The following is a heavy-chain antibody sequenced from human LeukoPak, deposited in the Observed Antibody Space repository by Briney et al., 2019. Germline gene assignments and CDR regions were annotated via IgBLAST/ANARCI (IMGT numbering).Heavy chain of an antibody. CDR1: GGTFSRYA. CDR3: ARSGRDGYNYVSFDY. Sequence: SVKVSCKASGGTFSRYAISWVRQAPGQELEWMGGIIPIFGTANYAQKFQGRVTITTDESTSTAYMELSSLRSEDTAVYYCARSGRDGYNYVSFDYWGQGTLVTVSS. J-gene: IGHJ4*02. D-gene: IGHD5-24*01. CDR2: IIPIFGTA. V-gene: IGHV1-69*05.